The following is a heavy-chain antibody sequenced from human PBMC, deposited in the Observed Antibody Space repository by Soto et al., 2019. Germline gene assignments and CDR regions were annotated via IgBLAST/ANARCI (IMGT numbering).Heavy chain of an antibody. CDR2: IISTGLYT. V-gene: IGHV3-23*01. J-gene: IGHJ5*02. CDR1: GFSFTSYG. Sequence: PGGSLRRSWAASGFSFTSYGMSWVRQAPGKGLEWVSDIISTGLYTYLADSVKGRFTLSRDNSKNTLYLQMNSLRVDDTAVYFCTKSWLFEKNWFDPWGQGTLVTVSS. D-gene: IGHD3-22*01. CDR3: TKSWLFEKNWFDP.